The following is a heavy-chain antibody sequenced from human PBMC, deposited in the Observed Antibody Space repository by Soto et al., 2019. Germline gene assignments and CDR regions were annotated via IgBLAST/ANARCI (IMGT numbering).Heavy chain of an antibody. CDR2: INPNSGAT. V-gene: IGHV1-2*02. J-gene: IGHJ4*02. CDR1: GYTFTGYY. Sequence: ASVKVSCKASGYTFTGYYMHWVRQAPGQGLEWMGGINPNSGATNYAQKFQGRVTITADESTSTAYMELSSLRSEDTAVYYCARDPVTAIPSHFDYWGQGTLVTVSS. D-gene: IGHD2-21*02. CDR3: ARDPVTAIPSHFDY.